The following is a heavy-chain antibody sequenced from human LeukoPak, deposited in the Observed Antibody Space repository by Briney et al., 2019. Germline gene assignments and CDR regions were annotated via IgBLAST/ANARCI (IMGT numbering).Heavy chain of an antibody. CDR3: AREPHYDILTGYYTDY. CDR2: IIPIFGTA. D-gene: IGHD3-9*01. CDR1: GGTFSSYA. J-gene: IGHJ4*02. V-gene: IGHV1-69*13. Sequence: SVKVSCKASGGTFSSYAISWVRQAPGQGLELMGGIIPIFGTANYAQKFQGRVTITADESTSTAYMELSSLRSEDTAVYYCAREPHYDILTGYYTDYWGQGTLVTVSS.